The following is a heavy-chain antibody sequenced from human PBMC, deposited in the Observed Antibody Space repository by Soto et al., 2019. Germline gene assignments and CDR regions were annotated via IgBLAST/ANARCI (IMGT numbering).Heavy chain of an antibody. CDR1: GFTFSSYS. CDR2: ISSSSSTI. J-gene: IGHJ2*01. V-gene: IGHV3-48*02. CDR3: ARDLADSGSYSPWYFDL. Sequence: GGSLRLSCAASGFTFSSYSMNWVRQAPGKGLDWVSYISSSSSTIYYADSVKGRFTISRDNAKNSLYLQMNSLRDEDTAVYYCARDLADSGSYSPWYFDLWGRGTLVTVSS. D-gene: IGHD1-26*01.